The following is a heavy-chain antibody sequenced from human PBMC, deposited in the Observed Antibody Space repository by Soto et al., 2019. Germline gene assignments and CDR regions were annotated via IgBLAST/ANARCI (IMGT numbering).Heavy chain of an antibody. Sequence: SQTLSLTCAISGDSVSSNSAAWNWIRQSPSRGLEWLGRTYYRSKWYNDYAVSVKSRITINSDTSKNKFSLHLNSVTPEDTAVYYCTRDRVAADHFDYWRQGTLVTVSS. J-gene: IGHJ4*02. CDR1: GDSVSSNSAA. CDR3: TRDRVAADHFDY. CDR2: TYYRSKWYN. V-gene: IGHV6-1*01. D-gene: IGHD6-13*01.